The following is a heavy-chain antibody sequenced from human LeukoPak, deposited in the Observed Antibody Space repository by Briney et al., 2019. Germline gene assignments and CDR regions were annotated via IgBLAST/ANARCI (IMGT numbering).Heavy chain of an antibody. Sequence: RGSTLLFCAVSGFAFSNYWWTWVRQAPGKGLEWVANIKQDGSKKYYVDSVKGRFTISRDYAQNSLYQQMNSLRAEDTAVYSCARDGYGLSSHYYWGQNTRVRVSS. CDR2: IKQDGSKK. CDR3: ARDGYGLSSHYY. J-gene: IGHJ4*02. D-gene: IGHD3-10*01. CDR1: GFAFSNYW. V-gene: IGHV3-7*04.